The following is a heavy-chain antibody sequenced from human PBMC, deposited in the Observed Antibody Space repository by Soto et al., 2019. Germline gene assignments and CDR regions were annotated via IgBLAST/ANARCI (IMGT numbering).Heavy chain of an antibody. J-gene: IGHJ4*02. CDR1: GFRFDTYG. CDR3: ARDSGSGSYSIDY. Sequence: QVQVVESGGGVVQPGRSPRLSCAASGFRFDTYGMHWVRQAPGKGLEWVASIWYDGSNKYYADSVKGRFTISRDNSKNTLYLQMNSLKAEDTAVYYCARDSGSGSYSIDYWGQGTLVIVSS. D-gene: IGHD3-10*01. CDR2: IWYDGSNK. V-gene: IGHV3-33*01.